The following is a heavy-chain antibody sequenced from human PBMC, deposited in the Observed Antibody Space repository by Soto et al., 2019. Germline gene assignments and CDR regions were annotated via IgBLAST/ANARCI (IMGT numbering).Heavy chain of an antibody. CDR1: GGTFSSYA. J-gene: IGHJ6*02. CDR2: IIPIFGTA. Sequence: ASVKVSCKASGGTFSSYAISWVRQAPGQGLEWMGGIIPIFGTANYAQKFQGRVTITADESTSTAYMELSSLRSEDTAVYYCARDREYCISTSCYYYYGMDVWGQGTTVTVSS. V-gene: IGHV1-69*13. D-gene: IGHD2-2*01. CDR3: ARDREYCISTSCYYYYGMDV.